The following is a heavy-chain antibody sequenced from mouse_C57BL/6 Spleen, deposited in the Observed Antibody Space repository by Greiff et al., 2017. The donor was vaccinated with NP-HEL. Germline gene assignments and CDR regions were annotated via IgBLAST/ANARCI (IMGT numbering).Heavy chain of an antibody. CDR1: GYTFTDYN. Sequence: VQLKESGPELVKPGASVKIPCKASGYTFTDYNMDWVKQSHGKSLEWIGDINPNNGGTIYNQKFKGKATLTVDKSSSTAYMELRSLTSEDTAVYYCARSYYGSSRYYYAMDYWGQGTSVTVSS. J-gene: IGHJ4*01. CDR2: INPNNGGT. CDR3: ARSYYGSSRYYYAMDY. V-gene: IGHV1-18*01. D-gene: IGHD1-1*01.